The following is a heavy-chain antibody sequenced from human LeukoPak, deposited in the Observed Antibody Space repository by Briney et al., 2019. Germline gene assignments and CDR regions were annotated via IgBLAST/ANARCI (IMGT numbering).Heavy chain of an antibody. CDR2: FDPEDGET. CDR1: GYTLTELS. Sequence: GASVKVSCKVSGYTLTELSMHWVRQAPGKGLEWIGGFDPEDGETIYAQKFQGRVTMTEDTSTDTAYMELSSLRSEDTAVYYCATDRSAENQQLDGFDHWGQGTLVTVSS. V-gene: IGHV1-24*01. D-gene: IGHD6-13*01. J-gene: IGHJ4*02. CDR3: ATDRSAENQQLDGFDH.